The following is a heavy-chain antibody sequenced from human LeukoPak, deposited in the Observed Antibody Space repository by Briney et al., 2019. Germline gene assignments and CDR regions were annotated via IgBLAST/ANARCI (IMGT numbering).Heavy chain of an antibody. CDR1: GFIFSSYS. J-gene: IGHJ5*02. Sequence: PGGSLRLSCAASGFIFSSYSMNWVRQAPGEGLEWVSSISSSSSYIYYADSVKGRFTISRDNAKNSLYLQMNSLRAEDTAVYYCARDPRLGSGSYYDGPNWFDPWGQGTLVTVSS. CDR3: ARDPRLGSGSYYDGPNWFDP. CDR2: ISSSSSYI. V-gene: IGHV3-21*01. D-gene: IGHD3-10*01.